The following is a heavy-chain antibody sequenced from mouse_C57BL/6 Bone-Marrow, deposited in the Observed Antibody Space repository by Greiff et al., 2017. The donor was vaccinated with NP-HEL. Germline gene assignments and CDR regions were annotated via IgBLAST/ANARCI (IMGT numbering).Heavy chain of an antibody. J-gene: IGHJ3*01. V-gene: IGHV1-81*01. CDR3: ARWREGPWFAY. Sequence: QVQLKESGAELARPGASVKLSCKASGYTFTSYGISWVKQRTGQGLEWIGEIYPRSGNTYYNEKFKGKATLTADKSSSTAYMELRSLTSEDSAVYFCARWREGPWFAYWGQGTLVTVSA. CDR2: IYPRSGNT. CDR1: GYTFTSYG.